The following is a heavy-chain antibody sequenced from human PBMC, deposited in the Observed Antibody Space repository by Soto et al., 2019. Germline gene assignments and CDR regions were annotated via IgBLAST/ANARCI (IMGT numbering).Heavy chain of an antibody. CDR3: ARRGGDTAMVFAPSGFDY. V-gene: IGHV4-39*01. J-gene: IGHJ4*02. CDR1: GGSISSSSYY. D-gene: IGHD5-18*01. CDR2: IYYSGST. Sequence: QLQLQESGPGLVKPSETLSLTCTVSGGSISSSSYYWGWIRQPPGKGLEWIGSIYYSGSTYYNPSLKSRVTISVDTSKNQFSLKLSSVTAADTAVYYCARRGGDTAMVFAPSGFDYWGQGTLVTVSS.